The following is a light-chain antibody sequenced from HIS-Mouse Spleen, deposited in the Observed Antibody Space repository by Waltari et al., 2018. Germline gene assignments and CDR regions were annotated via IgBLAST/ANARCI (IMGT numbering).Light chain of an antibody. CDR3: KQYNSYLT. Sequence: DIQMTQSPSTLSASVGDRVTITCRASQSISSWLAWYQQKPGKAPKLLIYKASSLESGVPSRFSGSGSGTEFTLTISSLQPDDFATYYCKQYNSYLTFGPGTKVDIK. J-gene: IGKJ3*01. V-gene: IGKV1-5*03. CDR1: QSISSW. CDR2: KAS.